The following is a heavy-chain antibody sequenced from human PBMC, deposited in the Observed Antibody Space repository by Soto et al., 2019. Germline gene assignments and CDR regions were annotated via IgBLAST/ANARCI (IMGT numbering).Heavy chain of an antibody. D-gene: IGHD6-19*01. CDR3: VRVGSGWGFDY. CDR2: ITSDGSST. Sequence: EVQLVESGGGLVQPGGSLRLSCAASGFTFSSNWMHWVRQAPGKGLVWVSRITSDGSSTSYADSVRGRFTISRDNAKNTLYLQMNNLGAEDTAVYYCVRVGSGWGFDYWGQGTLVTVSS. V-gene: IGHV3-74*01. J-gene: IGHJ4*02. CDR1: GFTFSSNW.